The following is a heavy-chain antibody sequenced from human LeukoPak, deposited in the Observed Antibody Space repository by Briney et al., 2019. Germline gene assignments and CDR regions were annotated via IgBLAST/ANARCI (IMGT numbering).Heavy chain of an antibody. D-gene: IGHD2-2*01. CDR1: GFTFSNAW. CDR3: TTDPVVVPAAIDWYFDL. V-gene: IGHV3-15*01. Sequence: GGSLRLSCAASGFTFSNAWMSWVRQAPGKGLEWVGRIKSKTDGGTTDYAAPVKGRFTISRDDSKNTLYLQMNSLKTEDTAVYYCTTDPVVVPAAIDWYFDLWGRGTLVTVSS. J-gene: IGHJ2*01. CDR2: IKSKTDGGTT.